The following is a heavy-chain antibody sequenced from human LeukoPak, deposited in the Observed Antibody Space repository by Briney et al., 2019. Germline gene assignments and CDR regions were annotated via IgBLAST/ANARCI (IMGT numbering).Heavy chain of an antibody. D-gene: IGHD3-9*01. J-gene: IGHJ3*02. CDR1: GYTFTGYY. V-gene: IGHV1-2*04. CDR2: INPNSGGT. CDR3: ARAGGGLLRYFDWLSLRDAFDI. Sequence: ASVKVSCKASGYTFTGYYMHWVRQAPGQGLEWMGWINPNSGGTNYAQKFQGWVTVTRDTSISTAYMELSRLRSDDTAVYYCARAGGGLLRYFDWLSLRDAFDIWGQGTMVTVSS.